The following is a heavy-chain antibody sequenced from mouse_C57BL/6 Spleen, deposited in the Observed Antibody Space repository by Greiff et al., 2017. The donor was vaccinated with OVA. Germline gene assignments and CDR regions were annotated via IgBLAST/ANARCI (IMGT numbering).Heavy chain of an antibody. V-gene: IGHV7-1*01. CDR3: ARDDLRRGFAY. CDR2: SRNKANDYTT. CDR1: GFTFSDFY. D-gene: IGHD2-12*01. Sequence: EVNLVESGGGLVQSGRSLRLSCATSGFTFSDFYMEWVRQAPGKGLEWIAASRNKANDYTTEYSASVKGRFIVSRDTSQSILYLQMNALRAEDTAIYYCARDDLRRGFAYWGQGTLVTVSA. J-gene: IGHJ3*01.